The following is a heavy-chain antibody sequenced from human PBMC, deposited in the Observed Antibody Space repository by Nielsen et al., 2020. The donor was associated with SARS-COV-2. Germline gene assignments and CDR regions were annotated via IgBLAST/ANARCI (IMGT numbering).Heavy chain of an antibody. V-gene: IGHV3-74*03. CDR1: GFTFSDTW. D-gene: IGHD4-17*01. Sequence: GESLKISCAASGFTFSDTWMFWVRQAPGKGLVWVSRIKNDGTSTTYADSVKGRFTISRDNPKNSMYLQMGSLWAEDAAVYYCARCRRPYHLFSGDYYWYFDLWGRGTLVTVSS. J-gene: IGHJ2*01. CDR3: ARCRRPYHLFSGDYYWYFDL. CDR2: IKNDGTST.